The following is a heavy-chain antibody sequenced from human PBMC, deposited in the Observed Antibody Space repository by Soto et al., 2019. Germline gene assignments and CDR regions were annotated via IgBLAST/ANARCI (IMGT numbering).Heavy chain of an antibody. CDR2: ISGSGGST. J-gene: IGHJ4*02. Sequence: GGSLRLSCAASGFTFSSYAMSWVRQAPGKGLEWVSAISGSGGSTYYADSVKGRFTISRDNSKNTLYLQMNSLRAEDTAVYYCAKDHIAARPFIGGWPHDYRAQRTLVTVSS. CDR1: GFTFSSYA. CDR3: AKDHIAARPFIGGWPHDY. V-gene: IGHV3-23*01. D-gene: IGHD6-6*01.